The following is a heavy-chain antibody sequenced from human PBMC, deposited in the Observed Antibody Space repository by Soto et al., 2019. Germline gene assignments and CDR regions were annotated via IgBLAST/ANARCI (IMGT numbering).Heavy chain of an antibody. J-gene: IGHJ5*02. CDR3: GRGSWLIWFDP. CDR1: GYKFNTYG. CDR2: ISGNNGNT. Sequence: ASVKVSCKASGYKFNTYGITWVRQAPGQGLEWMGWISGNNGNTKYPQKFQGRVTITRDTSASTAYMELSSLRSEDTAVYYCGRGSWLIWFDPWGQGTLVTVSS. V-gene: IGHV1-18*01. D-gene: IGHD3-10*01.